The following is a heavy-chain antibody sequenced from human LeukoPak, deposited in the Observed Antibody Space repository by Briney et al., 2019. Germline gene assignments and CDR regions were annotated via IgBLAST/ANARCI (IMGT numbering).Heavy chain of an antibody. J-gene: IGHJ3*02. D-gene: IGHD3-10*01. CDR3: AKDWGRGVLWFGELSSGSAFDI. Sequence: GGSLRLSCAASRFTYAMTWVRQVPGKGLEWVSAISGSGGSTYYADSVKGRFTISRDNSKNTLYLQMNSLRAEDTAVYYCAKDWGRGVLWFGELSSGSAFDIWGQGTMVTVSS. CDR2: ISGSGGST. CDR1: RFTYA. V-gene: IGHV3-23*01.